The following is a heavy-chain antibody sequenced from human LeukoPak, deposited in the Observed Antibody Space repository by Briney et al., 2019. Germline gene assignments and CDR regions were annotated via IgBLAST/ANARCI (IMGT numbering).Heavy chain of an antibody. J-gene: IGHJ3*02. D-gene: IGHD2-2*01. Sequence: GGSLRLSCAASGFTFSSYAMSWVRQAPGKGLEWVSSISSSSSYIYYADSVKGRFTISRDNAKNSLYLQMNSLRAEDTAVYYCASPLKYQLLSYAFDIWGQGTMVTVSS. CDR1: GFTFSSYA. CDR2: ISSSSSYI. CDR3: ASPLKYQLLSYAFDI. V-gene: IGHV3-21*01.